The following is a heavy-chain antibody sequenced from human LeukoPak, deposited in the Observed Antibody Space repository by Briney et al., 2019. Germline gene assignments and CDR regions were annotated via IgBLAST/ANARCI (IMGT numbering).Heavy chain of an antibody. Sequence: GESLKISCKGSGYSFTSYWIGWVRQMPGKGLEWMGIIYPGDSDTRYRPSFQGQVTISADKSISTAYLQWSSLKASDTAMYYCARRLYSSSGTYYFDYWGQGTLVTVSS. CDR3: ARRLYSSSGTYYFDY. V-gene: IGHV5-51*01. CDR2: IYPGDSDT. J-gene: IGHJ4*02. D-gene: IGHD6-6*01. CDR1: GYSFTSYW.